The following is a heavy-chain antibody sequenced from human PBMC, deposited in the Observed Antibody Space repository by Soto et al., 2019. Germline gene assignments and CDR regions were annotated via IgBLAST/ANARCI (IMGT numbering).Heavy chain of an antibody. CDR1: GFALGNFG. CDR3: ARDPGQDEAMNY. V-gene: IGHV3-33*01. CDR2: IWHSGKNK. J-gene: IGHJ4*02. Sequence: QVQVVESGGGVVQPGRSLRLSCAASGFALGNFGMHWVRQGPGKGLEWVAVIWHSGKNKDYADYAKGRFTNSRDNSKNILYLEMNSPKFEDTAVYYCARDPGQDEAMNYWGQGTLVTVSS.